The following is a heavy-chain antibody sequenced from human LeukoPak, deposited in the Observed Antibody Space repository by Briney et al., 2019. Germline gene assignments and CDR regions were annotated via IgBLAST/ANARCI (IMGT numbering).Heavy chain of an antibody. CDR1: GFTLSSYS. J-gene: IGHJ4*02. CDR3: AKVNYYHPYF. V-gene: IGHV3-23*01. CDR2: IDVATGLS. D-gene: IGHD3-10*01. Sequence: GGSLRLSCAVSGFTLSSYSMSWVRQAPGKGLEWVSTIDVATGLSYYADSVEGRFTIFRDDSQNTLFLHLNSLRVDDTATYYCAKVNYYHPYFWGQGTLVTVSS.